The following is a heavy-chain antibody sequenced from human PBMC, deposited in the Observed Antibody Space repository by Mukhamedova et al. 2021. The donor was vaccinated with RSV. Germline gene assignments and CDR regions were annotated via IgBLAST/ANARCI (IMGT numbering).Heavy chain of an antibody. Sequence: VRQAPGKGLEWVGRIKTKAQGGTTDYAVPVKGRFTISRDDLKNTVYLQMNSLKTEDTVVYYCYDHSYWGQGTLVTVPS. J-gene: IGHJ4*02. D-gene: IGHD1-1*01. CDR2: IKTKAQGGTT. CDR3: YDHSY. V-gene: IGHV3-15*01.